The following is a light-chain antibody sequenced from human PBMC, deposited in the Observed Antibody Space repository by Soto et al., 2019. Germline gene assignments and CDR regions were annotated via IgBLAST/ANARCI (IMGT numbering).Light chain of an antibody. Sequence: EVVMRQSPATLSVSAGEGATLSCRASQGIGDTLAWYQHKPGQTPRLLIYDKSTRATGVPTRFSGSRSGAEFNLTINRLQSEDFAVYYCQTYNNWPLTCGGGTKVDIK. J-gene: IGKJ4*01. CDR3: QTYNNWPLT. CDR2: DKS. V-gene: IGKV3-15*01. CDR1: QGIGDT.